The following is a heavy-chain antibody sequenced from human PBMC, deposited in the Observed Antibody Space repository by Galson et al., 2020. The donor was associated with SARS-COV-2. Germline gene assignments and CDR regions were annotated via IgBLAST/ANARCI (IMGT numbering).Heavy chain of an antibody. D-gene: IGHD6-13*01. J-gene: IGHJ4*02. CDR1: GFTFSSYW. CDR3: ARAYRSSWYG. V-gene: IGHV3-7*03. CDR2: IKPDGSEK. Sequence: GGSLRLSCAASGFTFSSYWMSWVRQAPGKGLEWVANIKPDGSEKYYVDSVKGRFTIPRDNAKNSLFLQMNSLAAEDTAVYYCARAYRSSWYGWGQGTLVTVSS.